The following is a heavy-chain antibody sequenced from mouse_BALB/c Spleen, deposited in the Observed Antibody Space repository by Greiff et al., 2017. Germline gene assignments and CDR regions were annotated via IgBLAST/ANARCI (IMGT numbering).Heavy chain of an antibody. V-gene: IGHV2-9*02. D-gene: IGHD4-1*01. CDR2: IWAGGST. CDR3: AREGKLGRWFAY. CDR1: GFSLTSYG. Sequence: VMLVESGPGLVAPSQSLSITCTVSGFSLTSYGVHWVRQPPGKGLEWLGVIWAGGSTNYNSALMSRLSISKDNSKSQVFLKMNSLQTDDTAMYYCAREGKLGRWFAYWGQGTLVTVSA. J-gene: IGHJ3*01.